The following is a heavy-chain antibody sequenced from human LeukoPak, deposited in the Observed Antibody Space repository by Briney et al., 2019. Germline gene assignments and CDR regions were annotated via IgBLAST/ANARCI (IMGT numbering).Heavy chain of an antibody. Sequence: GGSLRLSCAASGFTFSSYAMSWVRQAPGKGLEWVSGISGSGGSTYYADSVKGRFTISRDNSKNTLYLQMNSLRAEDTAVYYCAKIGLSRLGGDWFDPWGQGTLVTVSS. CDR3: AKIGLSRLGGDWFDP. CDR2: ISGSGGST. CDR1: GFTFSSYA. D-gene: IGHD3-16*01. V-gene: IGHV3-23*01. J-gene: IGHJ5*02.